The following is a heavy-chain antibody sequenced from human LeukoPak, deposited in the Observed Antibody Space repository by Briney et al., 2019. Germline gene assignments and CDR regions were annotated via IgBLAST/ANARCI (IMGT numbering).Heavy chain of an antibody. CDR1: GYSFSNYW. CDR2: IYPGDSDL. Sequence: GESLKISCKGSGYSFSNYWIGWVRQMPGKGLEWMGIIYPGDSDLRYTPSFQGQVTISADKSISTAYLQWSSLQASDTAMYYCARQGYNSTWDRYLAYWGQGTQVTVSS. J-gene: IGHJ4*02. V-gene: IGHV5-51*01. D-gene: IGHD6-13*01. CDR3: ARQGYNSTWDRYLAY.